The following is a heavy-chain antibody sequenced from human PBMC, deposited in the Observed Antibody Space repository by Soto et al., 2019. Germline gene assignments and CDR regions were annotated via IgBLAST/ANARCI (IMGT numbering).Heavy chain of an antibody. V-gene: IGHV3-23*01. CDR3: AKVWYAASLIVGVGT. CDR2: ISGSGGST. D-gene: IGHD1-26*01. Sequence: EAQLLESGGGLVQPGGSLRLSCAASGFTFSSYAMTWVRQAPGKGLEWVSAISGSGGSTYYADSEKGRFTISRDNSKNALYLQMNSLRAEDTAVYYCAKVWYAASLIVGVGTWGQGTLVTVSS. CDR1: GFTFSSYA. J-gene: IGHJ4*02.